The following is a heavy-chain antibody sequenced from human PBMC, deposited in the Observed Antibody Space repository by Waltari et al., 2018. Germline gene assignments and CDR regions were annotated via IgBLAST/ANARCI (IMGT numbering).Heavy chain of an antibody. Sequence: EVQLVESGGGLVQPGGSLRLSCAASGFSFSSYEMNWVRQAPGKGLEWVSYISGSSSPIYYADSVKGRFTISRDNAKNSLYLQMNSLRAEDTAVYYCARRKAFDIWGQGTMVTVSS. J-gene: IGHJ3*02. CDR1: GFSFSSYE. CDR2: ISGSSSPI. V-gene: IGHV3-48*03. CDR3: ARRKAFDI.